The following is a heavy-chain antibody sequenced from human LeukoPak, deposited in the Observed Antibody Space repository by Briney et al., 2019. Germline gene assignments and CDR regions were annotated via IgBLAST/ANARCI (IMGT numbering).Heavy chain of an antibody. CDR1: GYTFTGYY. J-gene: IGHJ6*03. D-gene: IGHD6-19*01. CDR2: INPNSGGT. CDR3: ARGEQWLVRYYYYYYMDV. Sequence: ASVKVSCKASGYTFTGYYMHWVRQAPGQGLEWMGWINPNSGGTNYAQKFQGRVTMTRDTSISTAYMELSRLRSDDTAVYYCARGEQWLVRYYYYYYMDVWGKGTTVTVSS. V-gene: IGHV1-2*02.